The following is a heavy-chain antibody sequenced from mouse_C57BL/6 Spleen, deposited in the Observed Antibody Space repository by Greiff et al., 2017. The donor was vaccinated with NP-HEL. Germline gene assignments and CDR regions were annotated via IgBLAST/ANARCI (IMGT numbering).Heavy chain of an antibody. Sequence: QVQLQQPGAELVKPGASVKLSCKASGYTFTSYWMQWVKQRPGQGLEWIGEIDPSDSYTNYNQKFKGKATLTVDTSSSTAYMQLSSLTSEDSAVYYCAGLGRGYWGQGTTLTVSS. CDR2: IDPSDSYT. CDR1: GYTFTSYW. V-gene: IGHV1-50*01. D-gene: IGHD4-1*01. J-gene: IGHJ2*01. CDR3: AGLGRGY.